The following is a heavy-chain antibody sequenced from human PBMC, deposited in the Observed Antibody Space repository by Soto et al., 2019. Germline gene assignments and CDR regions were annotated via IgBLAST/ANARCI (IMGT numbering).Heavy chain of an antibody. CDR2: INHSGST. CDR1: GGSFSRYY. Sequence: PSETLSLTCAVYGGSFSRYYWTWIRQPPGKGLEWIGEINHSGSTNYNPSLKSRVTISIDTSKNQFSLQLSSVTAADTAVYYCARVRLTTGDAFDIWGQGTMVTVSS. D-gene: IGHD4-17*01. J-gene: IGHJ3*02. CDR3: ARVRLTTGDAFDI. V-gene: IGHV4-34*01.